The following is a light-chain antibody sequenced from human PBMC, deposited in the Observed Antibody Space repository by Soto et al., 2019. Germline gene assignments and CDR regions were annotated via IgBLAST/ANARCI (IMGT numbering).Light chain of an antibody. CDR2: SNI. Sequence: QSVLTQPPSVSGAPGQRVTIYCTGSSSNIGAGYDVHWYQQRPGTAPKLLIFSNINRPSGVPDRFSGSKSGTSASLAITGLQAEDEGDYYCQSYDSTLSARYVFGTGTKLTVL. J-gene: IGLJ1*01. CDR1: SSNIGAGYD. V-gene: IGLV1-40*01. CDR3: QSYDSTLSARYV.